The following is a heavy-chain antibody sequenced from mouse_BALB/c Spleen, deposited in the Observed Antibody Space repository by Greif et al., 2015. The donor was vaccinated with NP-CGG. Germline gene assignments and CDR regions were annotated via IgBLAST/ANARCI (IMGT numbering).Heavy chain of an antibody. Sequence: EVQLVESGGGLVKPGGSLKLSCAASGFTFSDYYMYWVRQTPEKRLEWVATISDGGSYTYYPDSVKGRFTISRDNAKNNLYLLMSSLKSEDTAMYYWAREGYHYAMDYWGQGTSVTVSA. D-gene: IGHD2-14*01. CDR3: AREGYHYAMDY. J-gene: IGHJ4*01. CDR1: GFTFSDYY. V-gene: IGHV5-4*02. CDR2: ISDGGSYT.